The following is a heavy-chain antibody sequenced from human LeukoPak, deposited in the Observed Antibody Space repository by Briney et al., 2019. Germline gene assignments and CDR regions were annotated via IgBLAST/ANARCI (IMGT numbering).Heavy chain of an antibody. D-gene: IGHD3-10*01. J-gene: IGHJ4*02. CDR2: IHTSSGAT. CDR3: AKDLWFGDYS. Sequence: GGSLRLSCTAAGFTFSTYEMNWVRQAPGKGLEWVSYIHTSSGATSYADSVKGRFTISRDNAKNSLYLQMNNLRAEDTAVYYCAKDLWFGDYSWGQGTLVTVSS. V-gene: IGHV3-48*03. CDR1: GFTFSTYE.